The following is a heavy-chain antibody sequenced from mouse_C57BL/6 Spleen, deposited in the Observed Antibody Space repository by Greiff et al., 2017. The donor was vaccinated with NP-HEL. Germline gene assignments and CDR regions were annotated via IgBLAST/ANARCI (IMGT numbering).Heavy chain of an antibody. D-gene: IGHD1-1*01. CDR1: GYTFTSYW. CDR3: ARQDYGLYYFDY. J-gene: IGHJ2*01. Sequence: QVQLKQPGAELVRPGSSVKLSCKASGYTFTSYWMHWVKQRPIQGLEWIGNIDPSDSETHYNQKFKDKATLTVDKSSSTAYMQLSSLTSEDSAVYYCARQDYGLYYFDYWGQGTTLTVSS. CDR2: IDPSDSET. V-gene: IGHV1-52*01.